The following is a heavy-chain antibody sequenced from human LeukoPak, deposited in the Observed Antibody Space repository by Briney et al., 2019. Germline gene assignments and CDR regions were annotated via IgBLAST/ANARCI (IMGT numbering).Heavy chain of an antibody. CDR1: GGSFSGYY. D-gene: IGHD5-18*01. CDR3: ARAPWIQLWFPPANLYYFDY. CDR2: INHSGST. Sequence: SETLSLTCAVYGGSFSGYYLSWIRQPPGKGLEWIGEINHSGSTNYNPSLKSRVTISVDTSKNQFSLKLSSVTAADTAVYYCARAPWIQLWFPPANLYYFDYWGQGTLVTVSS. V-gene: IGHV4-34*01. J-gene: IGHJ4*02.